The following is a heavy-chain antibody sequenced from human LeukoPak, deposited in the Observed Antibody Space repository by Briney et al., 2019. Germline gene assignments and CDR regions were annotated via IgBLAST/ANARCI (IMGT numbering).Heavy chain of an antibody. CDR1: GGXXSXYA. J-gene: IGHJ3*02. Sequence: ASVKVSCTASGGXXSXYAITXVXXAXXXXXEXMGRIIPILGIANYAQKFQGRVTIIADKSTSTAYMELSSLRSEDTAVYYCARDLYSGHEGNAFDIWGQGTMVTVSS. D-gene: IGHD5-12*01. V-gene: IGHV1-69*04. CDR3: ARDLYSGHEGNAFDI. CDR2: IIPILGIA.